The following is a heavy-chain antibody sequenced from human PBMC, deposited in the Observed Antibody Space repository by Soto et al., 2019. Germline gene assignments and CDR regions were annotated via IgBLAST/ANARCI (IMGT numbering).Heavy chain of an antibody. CDR2: IIPIFGTA. V-gene: IGHV1-69*06. J-gene: IGHJ6*02. D-gene: IGHD2-2*01. Sequence: QVQLVQSGAEVKKPGSSVKVSCKASGGTFSSYAISWVRQAPGQGLEWMGGIIPIFGTANYAQKFQGRVTITAHKSTTTAYMELSSLRSEDTAVYYCASPTGIVVVPAAIGSVLSRYYYYYGMDVWGQGTTVTVSS. CDR1: GGTFSSYA. CDR3: ASPTGIVVVPAAIGSVLSRYYYYYGMDV.